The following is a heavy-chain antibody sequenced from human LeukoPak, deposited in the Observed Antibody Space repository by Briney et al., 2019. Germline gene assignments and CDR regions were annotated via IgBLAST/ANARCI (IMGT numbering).Heavy chain of an antibody. V-gene: IGHV3-23*01. CDR3: AKDYYDSSGYPSYLDY. J-gene: IGHJ4*02. D-gene: IGHD3-22*01. Sequence: GGSLRLSCAASGFTFTSYAMNWVRQAPGKGLEWVSVISGSGGRTYYADSVKGQFTISRDNSKNTLYLQMNSLRAEDTAVYYCAKDYYDSSGYPSYLDYWGQGTLVTVSS. CDR1: GFTFTSYA. CDR2: ISGSGGRT.